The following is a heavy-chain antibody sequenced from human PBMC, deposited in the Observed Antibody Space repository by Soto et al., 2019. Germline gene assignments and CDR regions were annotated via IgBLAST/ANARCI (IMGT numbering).Heavy chain of an antibody. D-gene: IGHD3-22*01. CDR3: ARGPYSSAYYVVDS. V-gene: IGHV4-4*07. Sequence: QVQLQESGPGLVKPSETLSLTCTVSGASISAYAWSWIRQPAGKGLEWIGRLYSSGNTDYNPSFKSRLTMSEDASKSQFSLKLSSVTAADTAVYYCARGPYSSAYYVVDSWGQGTLVTVSS. J-gene: IGHJ4*02. CDR2: LYSSGNT. CDR1: GASISAYA.